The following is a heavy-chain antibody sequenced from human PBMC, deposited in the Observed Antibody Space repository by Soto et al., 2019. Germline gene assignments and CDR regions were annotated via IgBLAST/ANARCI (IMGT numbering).Heavy chain of an antibody. D-gene: IGHD6-19*01. V-gene: IGHV3-23*01. CDR3: ANALGYSSGWLPFDY. CDR2: ISGSGGST. J-gene: IGHJ4*02. Sequence: GGSLRLSCAASGFTFSSYAMSWVRQAPGKGLEWVSAISGSGGSTYYADSVKGRFTISRDNSKNTLYLQMNSLRAEDTAVYYCANALGYSSGWLPFDYWGQGTLVTVSS. CDR1: GFTFSSYA.